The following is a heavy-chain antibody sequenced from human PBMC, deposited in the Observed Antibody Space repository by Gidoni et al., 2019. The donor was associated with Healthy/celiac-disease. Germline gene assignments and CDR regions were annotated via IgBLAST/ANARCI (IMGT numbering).Heavy chain of an antibody. CDR1: GYTFTSYY. CDR2: INPSGGST. V-gene: IGHV1-46*01. Sequence: QVQLVQSGAEVKKPGASVKVSCKASGYTFTSYYMHWVRQAPGQGLEWMGIINPSGGSTSYAQKFQGRVTMTRDTSTSTVYMELSSLRSEDTAVYYCARGLSDDILTGYSLDYWGQGTLVTVSS. CDR3: ARGLSDDILTGYSLDY. D-gene: IGHD3-9*01. J-gene: IGHJ4*02.